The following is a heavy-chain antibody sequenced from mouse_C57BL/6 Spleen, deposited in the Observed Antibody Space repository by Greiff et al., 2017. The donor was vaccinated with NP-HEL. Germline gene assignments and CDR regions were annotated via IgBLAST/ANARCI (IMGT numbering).Heavy chain of an antibody. J-gene: IGHJ4*01. V-gene: IGHV1-22*01. Sequence: EVQLQQSGPELVKPGASVKMSCKASGYTFTDYNMHWVKQSHGKSLEWIGYINPNNGGTSYNQKFKGKATLTVNKSSSTAYMELRSLTSEDSAVYYCVSLMVTTASYYAMDYWGQGTSVTVSS. D-gene: IGHD2-2*01. CDR3: VSLMVTTASYYAMDY. CDR1: GYTFTDYN. CDR2: INPNNGGT.